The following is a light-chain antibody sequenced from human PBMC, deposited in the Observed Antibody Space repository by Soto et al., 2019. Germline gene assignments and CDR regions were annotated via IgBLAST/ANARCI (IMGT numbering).Light chain of an antibody. J-gene: IGLJ1*01. Sequence: YALTQPPSVSGAPGQRVTISCTGSSSNIGAGYEVHWYQQLPGTAPKLLIYGNNNRPSGVPDRFSGSKSGTSASLAITGLQAEDEADYYCQSYDSSLSALYVFGTGTKVTVL. CDR2: GNN. CDR3: QSYDSSLSALYV. CDR1: SSNIGAGYE. V-gene: IGLV1-40*01.